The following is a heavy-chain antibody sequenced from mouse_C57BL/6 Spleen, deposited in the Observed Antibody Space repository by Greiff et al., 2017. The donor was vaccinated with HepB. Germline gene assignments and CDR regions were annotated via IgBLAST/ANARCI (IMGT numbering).Heavy chain of an antibody. V-gene: IGHV1-81*01. Sequence: LVESGAELARPGASVKLSCKASGYTFTSYGISWVKQRTGQGLEWIGEIYPRSGNTYYNEKFKGKATLTADKSSSTAYMELRSLTSEDSAVYFCARFTTVVPGAMDYWGQGTSVTVSS. CDR2: IYPRSGNT. D-gene: IGHD1-1*01. CDR1: GYTFTSYG. CDR3: ARFTTVVPGAMDY. J-gene: IGHJ4*01.